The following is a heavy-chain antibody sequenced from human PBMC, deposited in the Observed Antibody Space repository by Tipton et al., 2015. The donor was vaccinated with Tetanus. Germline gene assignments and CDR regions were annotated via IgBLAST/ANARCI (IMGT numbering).Heavy chain of an antibody. CDR3: ARRGEARANWFDS. CDR2: IKEDGSEM. CDR1: GFTFRSYW. J-gene: IGHJ5*01. V-gene: IGHV3-7*01. D-gene: IGHD2-21*01. Sequence: SLRLSCVASGFTFRSYWMSWVRQAPGKGLEWVANIKEDGSEMYYADSVKGRFTISRDNARNSLYLQMNTLRDDDTAVYYCARRGEARANWFDSWGQGTLVTVSS.